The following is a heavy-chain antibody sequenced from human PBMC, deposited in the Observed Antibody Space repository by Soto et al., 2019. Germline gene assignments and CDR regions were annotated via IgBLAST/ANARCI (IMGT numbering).Heavy chain of an antibody. Sequence: QVQLVQSGAEVKKPGSSWKVSCKSSGGTYSPYTINWVRQAPGQGLEWMGRIIPFLGVTNYGLKFQARVTITADKATNTAYMELRGLRFEDTAVYYCARYCESSDSTGPFGGLWGRGTLVNVSS. CDR1: GGTYSPYT. D-gene: IGHD3-10*01. CDR2: IIPFLGVT. J-gene: IGHJ4*02. CDR3: ARYCESSDSTGPFGGL. V-gene: IGHV1-69*02.